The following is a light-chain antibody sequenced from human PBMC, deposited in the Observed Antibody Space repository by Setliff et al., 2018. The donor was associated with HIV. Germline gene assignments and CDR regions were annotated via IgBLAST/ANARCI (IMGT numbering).Light chain of an antibody. CDR3: QSYDGSTWV. CDR1: SGSIAGNY. Sequence: NFMLTQPHSVSESPGKTVTISCTRSSGSIAGNYVQWYQHRPDSSPTTVIREDKERPSGVPDRFSGSIDRSTNSASLTISGLRTKDEADYYCQSYDGSTWVFGGGTKVTVL. V-gene: IGLV6-57*01. J-gene: IGLJ3*02. CDR2: EDK.